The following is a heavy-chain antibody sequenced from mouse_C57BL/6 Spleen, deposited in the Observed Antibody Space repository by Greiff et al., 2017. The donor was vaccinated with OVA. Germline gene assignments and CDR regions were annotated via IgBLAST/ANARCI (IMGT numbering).Heavy chain of an antibody. D-gene: IGHD1-1*01. CDR2: ISSGSSTI. Sequence: EVQLMESGGGLVKPGGSLKLSCAASGFTFSDYGMHWVRQAPEKGLEWVAYISSGSSTIYYADTVKGRFTISRDNAKNTLFLQMTSLRSEDTAMYYCARAYGSGAYWYFDVWGTGTTVTVSS. CDR3: ARAYGSGAYWYFDV. CDR1: GFTFSDYG. J-gene: IGHJ1*03. V-gene: IGHV5-17*01.